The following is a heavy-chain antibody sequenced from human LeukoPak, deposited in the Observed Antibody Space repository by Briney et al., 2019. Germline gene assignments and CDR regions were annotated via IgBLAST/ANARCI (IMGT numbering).Heavy chain of an antibody. Sequence: SETLSLTCSVSGGSISSSSFWWGWVRQPPGKGLEWIGSIDYSGTTYYDPSLKSRVTISVHTSKTQFSLKLSSMTAADTAMYYCARVSLYYYDSSGYRFDYWGQGTLVTVSS. CDR3: ARVSLYYYDSSGYRFDY. D-gene: IGHD3-22*01. J-gene: IGHJ4*02. CDR2: IDYSGTT. CDR1: GGSISSSSFW. V-gene: IGHV4-39*07.